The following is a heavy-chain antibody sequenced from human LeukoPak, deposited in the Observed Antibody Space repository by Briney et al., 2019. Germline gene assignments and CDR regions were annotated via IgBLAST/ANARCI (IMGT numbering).Heavy chain of an antibody. CDR2: INHSGST. CDR1: GGSFSGYY. J-gene: IGHJ5*02. V-gene: IGHV4-34*01. Sequence: SETLSLTCAVYGGSFSGYYWSWIRQPPGKGLEWIGEINHSGSTNYNPSLKSRVTISVDKSKNQFSLKLSSVTAADTAVYYCAKASVGARFFDPWGQGTLVTVSS. D-gene: IGHD1-26*01. CDR3: AKASVGARFFDP.